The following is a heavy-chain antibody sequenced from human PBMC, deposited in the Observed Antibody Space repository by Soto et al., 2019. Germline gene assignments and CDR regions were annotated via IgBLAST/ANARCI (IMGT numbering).Heavy chain of an antibody. CDR2: IFDSGST. D-gene: IGHD4-17*01. J-gene: IGHJ2*01. CDR3: ASEIIPLTTDGYFDL. CDR1: GGSISGGVYY. Sequence: QVQLQESGPGLVKPSQTLSLTCTVSGGSISGGVYYWSWIRQPPGKGLEWIGYIFDSGSTYYNPSLKSRVTISVDTSKNQFSLRLSSVTAADTAVYYCASEIIPLTTDGYFDLWGRGTLVTVSS. V-gene: IGHV4-30-4*01.